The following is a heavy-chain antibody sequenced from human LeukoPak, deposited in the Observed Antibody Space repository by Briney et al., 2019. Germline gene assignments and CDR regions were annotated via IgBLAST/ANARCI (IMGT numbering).Heavy chain of an antibody. V-gene: IGHV4-59*01. D-gene: IGHD3-3*01. CDR2: IYYSGST. CDR1: GGSISSYY. J-gene: IGHJ5*02. Sequence: SETLSLTCTVSGGSISSYYWSWIRQPPGKGLEWIGYIYYSGSTNYNPSLKSRVTISVETSKNQFSLKLSSVTAADTAVYYCARVGEVWSGYPNWFDPWGQGTLVTVSS. CDR3: ARVGEVWSGYPNWFDP.